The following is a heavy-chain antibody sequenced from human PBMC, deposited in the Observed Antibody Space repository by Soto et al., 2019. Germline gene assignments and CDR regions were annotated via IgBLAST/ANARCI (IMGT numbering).Heavy chain of an antibody. Sequence: EAQLVESGGGLVQPGRSLRLYCAASGFTFDXXXXXXXXXXXXXXXXXXXGINLNSVTFDYADSVKGRFTISRDNAKNXXXXXXXXXXXXXXXXXXXXXXXXEXXGYXXDYFDFWGRGTLVTVSS. V-gene: IGHV3-9*01. CDR3: XXXXXEXXGYXXDYFDF. J-gene: IGHJ4*02. CDR2: INLNSVTF. CDR1: GFTFDXXX. D-gene: IGHD5-12*01.